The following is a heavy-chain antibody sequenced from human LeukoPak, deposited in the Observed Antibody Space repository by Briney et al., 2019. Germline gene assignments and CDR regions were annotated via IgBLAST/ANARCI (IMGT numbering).Heavy chain of an antibody. J-gene: IGHJ4*02. D-gene: IGHD3-22*01. Sequence: SVKVSCKASGGTFSSYAISWVRQAPGQGLEWMGGIIPIFGTANYAQKFQGRVTITTDESTSTAYMELSSLRSEDTAVYYCATRSEDYYDSSGYYIFDYWGQGTLVTVSS. CDR1: GGTFSSYA. CDR2: IIPIFGTA. CDR3: ATRSEDYYDSSGYYIFDY. V-gene: IGHV1-69*05.